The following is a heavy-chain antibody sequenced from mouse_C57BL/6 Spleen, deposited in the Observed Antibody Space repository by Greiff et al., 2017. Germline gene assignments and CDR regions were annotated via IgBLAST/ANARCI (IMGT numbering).Heavy chain of an antibody. Sequence: VQLQQSGPELVKPGASVKISCKASGYAFSSSWMNWVKQRPGKGLEWIGRIYPGDGDTNYNGKFKGKATLTADKSSSTAYMQLSSLTSEDSAVYFCARSAGYGWFAYWGQGTLVTVSA. J-gene: IGHJ3*01. CDR3: ARSAGYGWFAY. CDR2: IYPGDGDT. V-gene: IGHV1-82*01. D-gene: IGHD3-2*02. CDR1: GYAFSSSW.